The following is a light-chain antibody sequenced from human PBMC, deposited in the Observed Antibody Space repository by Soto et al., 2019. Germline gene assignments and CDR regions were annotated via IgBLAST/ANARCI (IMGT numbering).Light chain of an antibody. V-gene: IGKV3-20*01. CDR1: QTVSITY. Sequence: VLTQSPGTLSLSPGESATLSCRASQTVSITYVTWYQQKPGQAPRLLIFGASKRATGIPDRFSGSGSGRDFTLTISGLEPEDFAVYYCQQYGSSPLITFGQGTRLEIK. CDR3: QQYGSSPLIT. CDR2: GAS. J-gene: IGKJ5*01.